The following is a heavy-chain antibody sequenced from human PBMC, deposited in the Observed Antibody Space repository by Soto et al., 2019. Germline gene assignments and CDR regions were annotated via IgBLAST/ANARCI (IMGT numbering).Heavy chain of an antibody. V-gene: IGHV3-33*01. J-gene: IGHJ4*02. CDR2: IWYDGSKE. CDR1: GFTFSGHG. CDR3: ARGSTDSYPGSRIFDF. D-gene: IGHD3-10*01. Sequence: QVRLVESGGGVVQPGSSLRLSCVASGFTFSGHGMLWVRQVPGKGLEWAALIWYDGSKENYADSVKGRFTISRDDSKSTLYLQMSSLRAEDSAVYYCARGSTDSYPGSRIFDFWGRGTLVTVSS.